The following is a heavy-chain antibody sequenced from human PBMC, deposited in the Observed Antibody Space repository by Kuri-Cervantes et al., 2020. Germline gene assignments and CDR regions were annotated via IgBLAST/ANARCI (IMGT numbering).Heavy chain of an antibody. D-gene: IGHD3-9*01. CDR2: ISYDGSNK. CDR1: GFTFSSYA. J-gene: IGHJ5*02. Sequence: GGSLRLSCAASGFTFSSYAMHWVRQAPGKGLEWVAVISYDGSNKYYADSVKGRFTISRDNSKNTLYLQMNSLRAEDTAVYYCARDYPYYDILTGSWEGYWFDPWGQGTLVTVSS. V-gene: IGHV3-30-3*01. CDR3: ARDYPYYDILTGSWEGYWFDP.